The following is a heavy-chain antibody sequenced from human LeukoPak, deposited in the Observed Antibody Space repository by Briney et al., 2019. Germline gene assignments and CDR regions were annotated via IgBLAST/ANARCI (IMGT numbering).Heavy chain of an antibody. D-gene: IGHD6-6*01. CDR3: ARYIAARPGSTYYFDY. CDR1: GGSFSGYY. J-gene: IGHJ4*02. CDR2: INHSGST. Sequence: SETLSLTCAVYGGSFSGYYWSWIRQPPGKGLEWIGEINHSGSTNYNPSLESRVTISVDTSKNQFSLRLSSVTAADTAVYYCARYIAARPGSTYYFDYWGQGTLVTVSS. V-gene: IGHV4-34*01.